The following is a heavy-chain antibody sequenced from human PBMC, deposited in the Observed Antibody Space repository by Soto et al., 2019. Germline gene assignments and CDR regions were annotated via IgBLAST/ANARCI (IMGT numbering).Heavy chain of an antibody. Sequence: SETLSLTCTVSGDSISSNYWTWIRQPPGKGLEWIGYVYNSGSTNYNPSRKSRVTISEDTSKSQFSLKVNSMTAADTAVYYCARYRREAVAGYTLDNWGQGILVTAPQ. CDR2: VYNSGST. CDR3: ARYRREAVAGYTLDN. J-gene: IGHJ4*02. CDR1: GDSISSNY. D-gene: IGHD6-13*01. V-gene: IGHV4-59*01.